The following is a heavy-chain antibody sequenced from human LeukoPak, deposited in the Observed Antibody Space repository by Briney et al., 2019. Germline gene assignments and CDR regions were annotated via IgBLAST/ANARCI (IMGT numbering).Heavy chain of an antibody. CDR3: ARDRGAGELSLSYYGMDV. Sequence: SETLSLTCTVSGGSISSYYWSWIRQPPGKGLEWIGYIYYSGSTNYNPSLKSRVTISVDTSKNQFSLKLSSVTAADTAVYYCARDRGAGELSLSYYGMDVWGQGTTVTVSS. CDR1: GGSISSYY. J-gene: IGHJ6*02. D-gene: IGHD3-10*01. V-gene: IGHV4-59*01. CDR2: IYYSGST.